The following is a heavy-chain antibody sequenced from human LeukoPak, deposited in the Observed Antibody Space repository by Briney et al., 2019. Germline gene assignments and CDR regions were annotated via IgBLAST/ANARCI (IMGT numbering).Heavy chain of an antibody. CDR3: ARGGNTVPYYYDSSGYAFDI. Sequence: SETLSLTRAVYGGSFSGYYWSWIRQPPGKGLEWIGEINHSGSTNYNPSLKSRVTISVDTSKNQFSLKLSSVTAADTAVYYCARGGNTVPYYYDSSGYAFDIWGQGTMVTVSS. D-gene: IGHD3-22*01. V-gene: IGHV4-34*01. J-gene: IGHJ3*02. CDR2: INHSGST. CDR1: GGSFSGYY.